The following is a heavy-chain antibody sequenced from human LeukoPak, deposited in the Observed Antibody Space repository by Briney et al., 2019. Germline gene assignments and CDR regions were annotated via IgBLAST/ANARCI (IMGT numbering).Heavy chain of an antibody. D-gene: IGHD5-12*01. V-gene: IGHV3-23*01. Sequence: GGSLRLSCAASGFTFSSYAMTWVRQGPGKGLEWVADISGVGGSTFYADSVKGRFTISRDNPKNTLYLQMHSLRAEDAAVYYCVVYGGSDTNAFDIWGQGTMVTVSS. CDR1: GFTFSSYA. J-gene: IGHJ3*02. CDR3: VVYGGSDTNAFDI. CDR2: ISGVGGST.